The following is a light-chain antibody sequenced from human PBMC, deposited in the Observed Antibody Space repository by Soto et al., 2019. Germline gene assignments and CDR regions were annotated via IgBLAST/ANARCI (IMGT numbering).Light chain of an antibody. V-gene: IGLV2-8*01. CDR1: SSDIGTHGY. J-gene: IGLJ3*02. CDR3: SSYAGGNNGV. Sequence: QSALTQPPSASGSPGQSVTISCTGTSSDIGTHGYVFWYQQNPGKAPKLMLYEVNQRPSGVPDRFSGSKSGNTASLTVSGLQAEDEANYYCSSYAGGNNGVFGGGTKVTVL. CDR2: EVN.